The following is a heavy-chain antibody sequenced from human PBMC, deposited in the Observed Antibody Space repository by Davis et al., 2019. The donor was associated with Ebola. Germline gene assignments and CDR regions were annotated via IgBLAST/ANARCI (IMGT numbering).Heavy chain of an antibody. V-gene: IGHV3-23*01. D-gene: IGHD1-26*01. CDR1: GFTFSSYW. CDR2: ISGSGGST. CDR3: AKGRVVVGATFDY. J-gene: IGHJ4*02. Sequence: GESLKISCAASGFTFSSYWMSWVRQAPGKGLEWVSAISGSGGSTYYADSVKGRFTISRDNSKNTLYLQMNSLRAEDTAVYYCAKGRVVVGATFDYWGQGTLVTVSS.